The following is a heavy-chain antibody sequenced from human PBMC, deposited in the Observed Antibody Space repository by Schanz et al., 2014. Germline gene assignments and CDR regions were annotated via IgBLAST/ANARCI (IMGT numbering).Heavy chain of an antibody. J-gene: IGHJ6*02. CDR2: ITSNGGGT. D-gene: IGHD6-6*01. CDR1: GFTFSSNA. Sequence: EVQLLESGGGLVQPGGSLRLSCAASGFTFSSNAMCWVRQAPGKGLEWVSTITSNGGGTYYADSVKGRFTISRDNAKNTLYLQKNSLRVEDTAEYYCAKNWKGHHITGRPGWSDGMDVWGQGTTVTVSS. V-gene: IGHV3-23*01. CDR3: AKNWKGHHITGRPGWSDGMDV.